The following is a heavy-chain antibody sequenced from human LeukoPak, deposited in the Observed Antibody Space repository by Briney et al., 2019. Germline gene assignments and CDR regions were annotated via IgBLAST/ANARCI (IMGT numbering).Heavy chain of an antibody. CDR3: ARVDIVVVVAANWFDP. CDR2: ISAYNGNT. D-gene: IGHD2-15*01. Sequence: ASVKVSCKASGYTFTSYGISWVRQAPGQGLEWMGWISAYNGNTNYAQKLQGRVTMTTDTSTSTAYMELRSLRSDDTAVYYCARVDIVVVVAANWFDPWGQGTLATVSS. CDR1: GYTFTSYG. J-gene: IGHJ5*02. V-gene: IGHV1-18*01.